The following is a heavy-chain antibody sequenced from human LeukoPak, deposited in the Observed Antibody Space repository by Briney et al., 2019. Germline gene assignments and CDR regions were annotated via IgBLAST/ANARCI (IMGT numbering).Heavy chain of an antibody. Sequence: GGSLRLSCAASGFTFSSYGMHWVRQAPGKGLEWVAVIWYDGSIKYYADSVKGRFTISRDNAKNSLYLQMNSLRAEDTAVYYCARAREKWVAFDIWGQGTMVTVSS. D-gene: IGHD1-26*01. CDR1: GFTFSSYG. V-gene: IGHV3-33*03. J-gene: IGHJ3*02. CDR2: IWYDGSIK. CDR3: ARAREKWVAFDI.